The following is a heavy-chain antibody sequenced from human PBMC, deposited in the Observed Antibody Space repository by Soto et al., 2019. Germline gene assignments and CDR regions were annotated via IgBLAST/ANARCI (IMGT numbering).Heavy chain of an antibody. CDR3: ARSVGVTTLSYLDY. CDR2: IIPMFGTA. CDR1: GGTFSSYG. J-gene: IGHJ4*02. Sequence: ASVKVSCKASGGTFSSYGISWVRQAPGQGLEWMGGIIPMFGTATHTQYFQGRLTITADESTSTAYMELSSLRSEDTAVYFCARSVGVTTLSYLDYWGQGTLVTVSS. D-gene: IGHD1-26*01. V-gene: IGHV1-69*13.